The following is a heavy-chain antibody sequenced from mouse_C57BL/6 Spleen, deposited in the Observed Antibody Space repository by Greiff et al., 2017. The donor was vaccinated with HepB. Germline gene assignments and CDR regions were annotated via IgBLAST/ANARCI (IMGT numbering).Heavy chain of an antibody. Sequence: VQLQQPGAELVMPGASVKLSCKASGYTFTSYWMHWVKQRPGQGLEWIGEIDPSDSYTNYNQKFKGKSTLTVDKSSSTAYMQLSSLTSEDSAVYYCARSGYSNYGAYWGQGTLVTVSA. J-gene: IGHJ3*01. V-gene: IGHV1-69*01. CDR3: ARSGYSNYGAY. CDR1: GYTFTSYW. D-gene: IGHD2-5*01. CDR2: IDPSDSYT.